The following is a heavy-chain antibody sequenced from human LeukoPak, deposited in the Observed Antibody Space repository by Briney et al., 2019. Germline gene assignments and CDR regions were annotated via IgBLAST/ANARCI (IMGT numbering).Heavy chain of an antibody. J-gene: IGHJ6*04. CDR2: ISSSGSTI. V-gene: IGHV3-48*04. CDR1: GFTFSSYS. CDR3: AELGITMIGGV. Sequence: GGSLRLSCAASGFTFSSYSMNWVRQTPGKGLEWVSYISSSGSTIYYADSVKGRFTISRDNAKNSLYQQMNSLRAEDTAVYYCAELGITMIGGVWGKGTTVTISS. D-gene: IGHD3-10*02.